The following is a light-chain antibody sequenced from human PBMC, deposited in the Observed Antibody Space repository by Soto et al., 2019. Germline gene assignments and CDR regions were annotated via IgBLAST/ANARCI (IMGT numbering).Light chain of an antibody. J-gene: IGKJ3*01. CDR2: AAS. CDR3: QKYNWPPFT. CDR1: QGISNY. Sequence: DIQMTQSPSSLAASVGDRVTISCRASQGISNYLAWYQQKPGKVPKLLIYAASTLQSGVSSRFTGGGSGTDFTLTISSLQPADVATYYCQKYNWPPFTFGPGTKVDIK. V-gene: IGKV1-27*01.